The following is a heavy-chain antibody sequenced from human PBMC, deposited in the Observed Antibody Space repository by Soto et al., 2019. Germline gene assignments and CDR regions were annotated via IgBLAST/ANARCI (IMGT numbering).Heavy chain of an antibody. V-gene: IGHV4-39*01. CDR3: ARQGGYSGYGPLDY. J-gene: IGHJ4*02. Sequence: QLQLQESGPGLVKPSETLSLTCTVSGGSISSSSYYWGWIRQPPGKGLEWIGSIYYSGSTYYNPALKSRVTISVDTSKNQFSLKLSSVTAADTAVYYCARQGGYSGYGPLDYWGQGTLVTVSS. CDR1: GGSISSSSYY. D-gene: IGHD5-12*01. CDR2: IYYSGST.